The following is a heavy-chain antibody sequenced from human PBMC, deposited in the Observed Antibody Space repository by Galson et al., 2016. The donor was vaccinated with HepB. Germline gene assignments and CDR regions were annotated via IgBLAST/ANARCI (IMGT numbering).Heavy chain of an antibody. Sequence: SLRLSCAASGFTFSDYYMSWIRQSPGKGLEWVSYIGRGDTTIYYADSVKGRFTISRDNAKNSLYLQMSSLEAEDTAVYYCARLIYYYYAMDVWGQGTLVTVSS. J-gene: IGHJ6*02. V-gene: IGHV3-11*01. CDR3: ARLIYYYYAMDV. D-gene: IGHD2-8*01. CDR1: GFTFSDYY. CDR2: IGRGDTTI.